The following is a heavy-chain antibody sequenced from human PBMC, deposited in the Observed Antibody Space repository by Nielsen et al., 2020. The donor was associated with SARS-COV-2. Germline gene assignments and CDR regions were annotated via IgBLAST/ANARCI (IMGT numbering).Heavy chain of an antibody. J-gene: IGHJ4*02. D-gene: IGHD3-3*01. CDR1: GFTFGDYA. V-gene: IGHV3-49*03. CDR2: IRSKAYGGTT. Sequence: GESLKISCTASGFTFGDYAMSWFRQAPGKGLEWVGFIRSKAYGGTTEYAASVKGRFTISRDDSKSIAYLQMNSLKTEDTAVYYCTRNDFWSGYYSDYWGQGTLVTVSS. CDR3: TRNDFWSGYYSDY.